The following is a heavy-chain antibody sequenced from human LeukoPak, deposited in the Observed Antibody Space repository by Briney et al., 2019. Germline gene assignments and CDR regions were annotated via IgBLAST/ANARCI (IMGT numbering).Heavy chain of an antibody. CDR3: AASEYYYCYYYMDV. V-gene: IGHV1-58*02. CDR2: IVVGSGNT. CDR1: GFTFTSSA. J-gene: IGHJ6*03. Sequence: PGASVTVSCKASGFTFTSSAMQWVRQARGQRLEWIGWIVVGSGNTNYAQKFQERVTITRDMSTSTAYMELSSLRSEDTAVYYCAASEYYYCYYYMDVWGKGTTVTISS.